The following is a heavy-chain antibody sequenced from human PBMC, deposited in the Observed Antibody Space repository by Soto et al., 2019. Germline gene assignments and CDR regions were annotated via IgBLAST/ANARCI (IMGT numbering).Heavy chain of an antibody. CDR1: GGSLNSGTYS. Sequence: SETLSLTCTVSGGSLNSGTYSWTWIRQHPGRGLEWIGYIYSRGLTYYNPSLKSRVMISLDTAENQFSLKLGSLTAADTAVYYCARGSPSGFAYWGQGTPVTVSS. D-gene: IGHD5-12*01. CDR3: ARGSPSGFAY. V-gene: IGHV4-31*03. J-gene: IGHJ4*02. CDR2: IYSRGLT.